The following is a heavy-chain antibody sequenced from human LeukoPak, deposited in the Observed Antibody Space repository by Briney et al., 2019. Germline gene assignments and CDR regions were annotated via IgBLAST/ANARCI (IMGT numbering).Heavy chain of an antibody. CDR2: ISGSGGST. CDR3: ARDWIRGVIIRYFDY. J-gene: IGHJ4*02. CDR1: GFTFSSYA. Sequence: PGGSLRLSCAASGFTFSSYAMSWVRQAPGKGLEWVSAISGSGGSTYYADSVKGRFTISRDNSKNSLYLQMNSLRAEDTAVYYCARDWIRGVIIRYFDYWGQGTLVTVSS. D-gene: IGHD3-10*01. V-gene: IGHV3-23*01.